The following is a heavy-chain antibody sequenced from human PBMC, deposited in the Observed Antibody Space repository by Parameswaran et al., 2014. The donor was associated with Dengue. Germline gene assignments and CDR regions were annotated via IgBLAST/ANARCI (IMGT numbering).Heavy chain of an antibody. CDR3: RMWGRDGYNVRGYFDY. CDR2: ISSNGGST. D-gene: IGHD5-24*01. J-gene: IGHJ4*02. Sequence: VRQMPGKGLEYVSAISSNGGSTYYADSVKGRFTISRDNSKNTLYLQMSSLRAEDTAVYYCRMWGRDGYNVRGYFDYWGQGTLVTVSS. V-gene: IGHV3-64D*06.